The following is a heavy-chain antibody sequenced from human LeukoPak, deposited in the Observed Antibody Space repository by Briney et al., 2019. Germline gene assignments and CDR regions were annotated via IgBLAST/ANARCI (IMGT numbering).Heavy chain of an antibody. V-gene: IGHV3-23*01. J-gene: IGHJ3*02. Sequence: GGSLRLSCAASGFTFRNYGMTWVRQAPGKGLEWVSAISGSGGTTSYADSVKGRFTISRDNSKNTLYLQMNSLRADDTAIYYCASRAPEGAFDMWGQGTTVAVSS. CDR1: GFTFRNYG. CDR2: ISGSGGTT. CDR3: ASRAPEGAFDM.